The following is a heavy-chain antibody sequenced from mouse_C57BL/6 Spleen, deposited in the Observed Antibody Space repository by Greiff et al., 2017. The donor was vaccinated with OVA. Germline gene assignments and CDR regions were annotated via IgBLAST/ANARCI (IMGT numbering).Heavy chain of an antibody. CDR1: CFTFTRYW. Sequence: QLQQPVAVLLRPVSSVTLSFKSSCFTFTRYWLPLLLHRPFPFLAWIGNIDPSDSEPHYNQKFKDKATLTVDKTSSTAYMQLSSLTSEDSAVYYCARMGDHWYFDVWGTGTTVTVSS. CDR3: ARMGDHWYFDV. D-gene: IGHD4-1*01. CDR2: IDPSDSEP. J-gene: IGHJ1*03. V-gene: IGHV1-52*01.